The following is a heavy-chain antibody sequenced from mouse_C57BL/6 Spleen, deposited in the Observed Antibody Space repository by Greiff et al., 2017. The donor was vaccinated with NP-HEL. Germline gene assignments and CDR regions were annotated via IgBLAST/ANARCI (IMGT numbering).Heavy chain of an antibody. CDR3: TREGLLSPYAMDD. J-gene: IGHJ4*01. CDR1: GFTFSSYA. D-gene: IGHD2-12*01. Sequence: EVMLVESGEGLVKPGGSLKLSCAASGFTFSSYAMSWVRQTPEKRLEWVAYISSGGDYIYYADTVKGRFTISRDNARNTLYLQMSSLKSEDTAMYYCTREGLLSPYAMDDWGQGTSVTVSS. V-gene: IGHV5-9-1*02. CDR2: ISSGGDYI.